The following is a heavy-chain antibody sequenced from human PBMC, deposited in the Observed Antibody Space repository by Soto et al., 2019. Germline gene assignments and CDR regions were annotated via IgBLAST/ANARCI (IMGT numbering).Heavy chain of an antibody. Sequence: LRLSCAASGFTFSSYEMNWVRQAPGKGLEWVSYISSSGSTIYYADSVKGRFTISRDNAKNSLYLQMNSLRAEDTAVYYCARDRHSSGWYGWFDPWGQGTLVTVSS. D-gene: IGHD6-19*01. CDR3: ARDRHSSGWYGWFDP. V-gene: IGHV3-48*03. CDR2: ISSSGSTI. CDR1: GFTFSSYE. J-gene: IGHJ5*02.